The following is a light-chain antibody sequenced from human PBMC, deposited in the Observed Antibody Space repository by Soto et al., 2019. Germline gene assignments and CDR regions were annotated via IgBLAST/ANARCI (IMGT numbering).Light chain of an antibody. V-gene: IGLV2-11*01. J-gene: IGLJ3*02. CDR3: CSDAGSFTWV. CDR1: TGDVGAYNF. Sequence: QSALTQPRSVSGSPGQSVTISCTGTTGDVGAYNFVSWYQLHPDKAPKLMIYDANKRPSGVPDRFSASKSGNTASLTISGLQAEDEADYYCCSDAGSFTWVFGGGPKLTVL. CDR2: DAN.